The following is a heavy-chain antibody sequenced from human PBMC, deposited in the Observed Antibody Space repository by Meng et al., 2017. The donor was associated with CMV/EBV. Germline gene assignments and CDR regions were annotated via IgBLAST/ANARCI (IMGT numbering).Heavy chain of an antibody. Sequence: VGCSCCWVRQAPGLGLEWLGYIYLNNDTTYNASLHHRIATTLAATYTQFSLKVRSITAADAAVYYCARVVGYTRGPHKDWFDPWGQGTLVTVSS. J-gene: IGHJ5*02. V-gene: IGHV4-61*08. D-gene: IGHD3-16*02. CDR3: ARVVGYTRGPHKDWFDP. CDR1: VGCS. CDR2: IYLNNDT.